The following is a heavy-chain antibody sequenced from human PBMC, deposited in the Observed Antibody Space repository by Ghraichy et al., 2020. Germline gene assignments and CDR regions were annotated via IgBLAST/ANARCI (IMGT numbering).Heavy chain of an antibody. Sequence: SETLSLTCAVSGGSSSNYYWSWIRQAPGKGLEWIGEVSPSGLTKYNPSLGSRVTISIDTSQNQIFMSLQSLTAADTAVFYCARGRQWLVPPRNSLCDPWGQGTLVTVSS. D-gene: IGHD6-19*01. CDR2: VSPSGLT. CDR1: GGSSSNYY. CDR3: ARGRQWLVPPRNSLCDP. J-gene: IGHJ5*02. V-gene: IGHV4-34*01.